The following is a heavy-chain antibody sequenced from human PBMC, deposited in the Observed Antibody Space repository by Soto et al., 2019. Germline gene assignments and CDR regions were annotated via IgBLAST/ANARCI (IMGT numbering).Heavy chain of an antibody. CDR1: GGSISSYY. CDR2: IYYSGST. V-gene: IGHV4-59*01. D-gene: IGHD3-10*01. CDR3: ARDSDYGPHFDY. J-gene: IGHJ4*02. Sequence: SETLSLTCTVSGGSISSYYWSWIRQPPGKGLEWIGYIYYSGSTNYSPSLKSRVTISVDTSKNQFSLKLSSVTAADTAVYYCARDSDYGPHFDYWGQGTLVTVSS.